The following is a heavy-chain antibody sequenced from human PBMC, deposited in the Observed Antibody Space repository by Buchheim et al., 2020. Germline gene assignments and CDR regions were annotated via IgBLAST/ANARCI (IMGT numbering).Heavy chain of an antibody. CDR2: INPKSGDT. V-gene: IGHV1-2*04. J-gene: IGHJ6*02. CDR1: GYTLSAHY. CDR3: ARERNGYDSSYHYYGMDL. Sequence: QVQLVQSGAEVKKPGASVRVSCKASGYTLSAHYLHWVRQAPGQGLEWMGWINPKSGDTKYAQKFQGWVTLTRDTSISAVDMELTRLRVNDTAVYYCARERNGYDSSYHYYGMDLWGQGTT. D-gene: IGHD5-12*01.